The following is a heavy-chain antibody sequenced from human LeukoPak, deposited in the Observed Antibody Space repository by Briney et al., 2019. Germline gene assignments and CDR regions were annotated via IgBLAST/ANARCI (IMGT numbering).Heavy chain of an antibody. CDR2: ISAYNGNT. CDR3: ARDYSGYDGMDV. V-gene: IGHV1-18*01. CDR1: GYTFTSYG. J-gene: IGHJ6*03. Sequence: ASVKVSCKASGYTFTSYGISWGRQAPGQGLEWMGWISAYNGNTNYAQKLHGRVTMTTDTSTSTAYMELRSLRSDATAVYYCARDYSGYDGMDVWGKGTTVTVSS. D-gene: IGHD5-12*01.